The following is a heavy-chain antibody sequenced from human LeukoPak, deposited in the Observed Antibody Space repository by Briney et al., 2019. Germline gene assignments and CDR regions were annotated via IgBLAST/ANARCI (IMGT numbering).Heavy chain of an antibody. V-gene: IGHV4-34*01. Sequence: SETLSLTCTVSGGSISSYYWSWIRQPPGKGLEWIGEINHSGSTNYNPSLKSRVTISVDTSKNQFSLKLSSVTAADTAVYYCARGTTGTTYDYWGQGTLVTVSS. CDR3: ARGTTGTTYDY. D-gene: IGHD1-1*01. CDR2: INHSGST. J-gene: IGHJ4*02. CDR1: GGSISSYY.